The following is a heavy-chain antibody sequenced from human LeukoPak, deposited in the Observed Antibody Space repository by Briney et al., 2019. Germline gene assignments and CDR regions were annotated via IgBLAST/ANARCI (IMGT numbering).Heavy chain of an antibody. CDR2: INPHSGGT. D-gene: IGHD5-24*01. Sequence: ASVKVSCKASGGTLYSNVISWVRQAPGQGLEWMGWINPHSGGTNSEQNFQGRVTMSRDTSISTVYMELSRLRSDDTALHYCAREGVIGDGYNFFDYWGQGTLVTASS. CDR3: AREGVIGDGYNFFDY. V-gene: IGHV1-2*02. CDR1: GGTLYSNV. J-gene: IGHJ4*02.